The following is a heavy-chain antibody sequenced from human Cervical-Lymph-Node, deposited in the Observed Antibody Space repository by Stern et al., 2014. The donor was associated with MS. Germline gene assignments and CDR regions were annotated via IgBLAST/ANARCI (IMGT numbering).Heavy chain of an antibody. D-gene: IGHD1-1*01. CDR2: ITNVGST. CDR3: ARDTSSPERSDW. Sequence: EVQLVESGGGVIQPEGSLRLSCTASGFTVSRDYMTWVRQAPGKGLEWVSLITNVGSTFYTDSVKGRFTISRDDSKNTVYLHMTSLRAEDTAMYYCARDTSSPERSDWWGQGTLVTVSS. V-gene: IGHV3-53*01. CDR1: GFTVSRDY. J-gene: IGHJ4*02.